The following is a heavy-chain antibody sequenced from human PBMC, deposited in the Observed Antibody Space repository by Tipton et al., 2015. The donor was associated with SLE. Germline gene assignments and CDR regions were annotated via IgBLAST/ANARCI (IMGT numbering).Heavy chain of an antibody. CDR1: GFTFSNFW. Sequence: SLRLSCVASGFTFSNFWMSWVRQAPGKGLEWVANIKQDGREKSYVDSVKGRFTISRDNAKNSLYLQINSLGVEDTAVYYCTRGSPVARVWGPGTMVTVSS. J-gene: IGHJ3*01. CDR3: TRGSPVARV. V-gene: IGHV3-7*01. CDR2: IKQDGREK.